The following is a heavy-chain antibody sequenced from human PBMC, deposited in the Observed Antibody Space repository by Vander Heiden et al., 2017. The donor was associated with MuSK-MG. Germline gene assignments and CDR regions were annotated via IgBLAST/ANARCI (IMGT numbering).Heavy chain of an antibody. D-gene: IGHD2-2*01. CDR3: ARGNSTSRMSPAHNWFNS. CDR2: GYPGDSYT. V-gene: IGHV5-51*01. J-gene: IGHJ5*01. CDR1: GYTFINYW. Sequence: EVQLVQSGAEVKHPGAALKISCKSSGYTFINYWIAWVRQMPGKGLEWMGIGYPGDSYTNYNPSFHGQVTISADKSITTAYLQWSSLKASDTAMFFCARGNSTSRMSPAHNWFNSWGQGTLVTVSS.